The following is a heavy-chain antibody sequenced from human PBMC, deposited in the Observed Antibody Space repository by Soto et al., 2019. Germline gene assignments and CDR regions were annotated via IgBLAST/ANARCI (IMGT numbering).Heavy chain of an antibody. V-gene: IGHV3-30-3*01. D-gene: IGHD6-6*01. CDR1: GFTFSSYA. J-gene: IGHJ6*02. Sequence: QVQLVESGGGVVQPGRSLRLSCAASGFTFSSYAMHWVRQAPGKGLEWVAVISYDGSNKYYADSVKGRFTISRDNSKNTLYLQMTSLRAEDTAVYYCARGKGIAARPYYYGMDVWGQGPTVTVSS. CDR2: ISYDGSNK. CDR3: ARGKGIAARPYYYGMDV.